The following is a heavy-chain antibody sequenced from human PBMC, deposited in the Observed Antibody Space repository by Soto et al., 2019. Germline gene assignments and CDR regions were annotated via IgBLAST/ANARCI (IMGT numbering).Heavy chain of an antibody. V-gene: IGHV4-59*01. CDR3: ARAIGGSSSWYAPLSMYYFDY. CDR2: IYYSGST. D-gene: IGHD6-13*01. J-gene: IGHJ4*02. CDR1: GGSISTYY. Sequence: SETLSLTCTVSGGSISTYYWTWIRQPPGKGLEWIGYIYYSGSTNYNPSLKSRVTISVGTSKNQFSLNLSSVTAADTAMYYCARAIGGSSSWYAPLSMYYFDYWGQGTLVTVSS.